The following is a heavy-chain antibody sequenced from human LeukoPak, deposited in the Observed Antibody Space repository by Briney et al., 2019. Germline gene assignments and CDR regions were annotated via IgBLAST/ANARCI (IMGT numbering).Heavy chain of an antibody. V-gene: IGHV3-23*01. CDR2: ISGSGGST. Sequence: PGGSLRLSCAASGFTFSSYAMSWVRQAPGKGLEWVSAISGSGGSTYYADSVKGRFTISRDNSKNTLYLQMNNLRAEDTAVYYCTTGIAAAGILHWGQGTLVTVSS. CDR3: TTGIAAAGILH. D-gene: IGHD6-13*01. J-gene: IGHJ4*02. CDR1: GFTFSSYA.